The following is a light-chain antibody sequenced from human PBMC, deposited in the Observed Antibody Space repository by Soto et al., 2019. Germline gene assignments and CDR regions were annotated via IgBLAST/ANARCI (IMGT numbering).Light chain of an antibody. J-gene: IGLJ1*01. Sequence: QLVLTQPASVSGSPGQSITISCTGTSSDVGGYNYVSWYQQHPGKAPKLMIYDVSNRPSGVSNRFSGSKSGNTASLTISGLQPEDEADYYCNSYTSSGTGVFGTGTKLTVL. CDR3: NSYTSSGTGV. CDR1: SSDVGGYNY. V-gene: IGLV2-14*01. CDR2: DVS.